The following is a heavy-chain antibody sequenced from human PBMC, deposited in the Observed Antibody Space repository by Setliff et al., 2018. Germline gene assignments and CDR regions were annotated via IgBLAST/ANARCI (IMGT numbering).Heavy chain of an antibody. D-gene: IGHD3-22*01. J-gene: IGHJ6*03. CDR3: VREGVDSRSSTDYRYYMDV. V-gene: IGHV1-69*05. CDR1: GGTFSSYG. Sequence: ASVKVSCKASGGTFSSYGISWVRQAPGQGLEWMGGTIPMFGTTDYARKFQGRVTIITDESTSTAYMQLSSLGSEDTAVYYCVREGVDSRSSTDYRYYMDVWGNGTTVTVSS. CDR2: TIPMFGTT.